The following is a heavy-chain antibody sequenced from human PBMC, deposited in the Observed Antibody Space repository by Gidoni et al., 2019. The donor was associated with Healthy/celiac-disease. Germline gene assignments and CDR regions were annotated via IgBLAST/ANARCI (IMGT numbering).Heavy chain of an antibody. V-gene: IGHV3-30*18. D-gene: IGHD6-13*01. Sequence: QVQLVASGGGVVQPGRSLRLSCAASGFPFSSYRIHCVRQAPGKGLEWVAVISYDGSNKYYADSVKGRFTIYRDNSKNTLYLQRNSLRAEDTAVYYCAKSGGPGIAAAGAPLDYWGQGTRVTVSS. CDR3: AKSGGPGIAAAGAPLDY. CDR2: ISYDGSNK. J-gene: IGHJ4*02. CDR1: GFPFSSYR.